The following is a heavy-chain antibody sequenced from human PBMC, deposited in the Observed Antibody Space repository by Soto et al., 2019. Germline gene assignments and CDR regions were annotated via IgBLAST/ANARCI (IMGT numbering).Heavy chain of an antibody. J-gene: IGHJ5*02. Sequence: ASVKVSCKASGYTFTSYGISWVRQAPGQGLEWMGWISAYNGNTNYAQKIQGRVTMTTDTSTSTAYMELRSLRSDDTAVYYCSRDRRYCSGGSCYLDWFDPWGQGTLVTV. CDR3: SRDRRYCSGGSCYLDWFDP. CDR2: ISAYNGNT. D-gene: IGHD2-15*01. V-gene: IGHV1-18*01. CDR1: GYTFTSYG.